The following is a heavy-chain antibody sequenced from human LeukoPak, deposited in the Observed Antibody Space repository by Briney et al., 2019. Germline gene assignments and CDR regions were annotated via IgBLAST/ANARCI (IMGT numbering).Heavy chain of an antibody. J-gene: IGHJ2*01. CDR2: IYYSGST. D-gene: IGHD3-10*01. CDR1: GGSFSGYY. CDR3: ARDRYYYGSGSYSTDWYFDL. Sequence: PSETLSLTCAVYGGSFSGYYWSWIRQPPGKGLEWIGYIYYSGSTNYNPSLKSRVTISVDTSKNQFSLKLSSVTAADTAVYYCARDRYYYGSGSYSTDWYFDLWGRGTLVTVSS. V-gene: IGHV4-59*01.